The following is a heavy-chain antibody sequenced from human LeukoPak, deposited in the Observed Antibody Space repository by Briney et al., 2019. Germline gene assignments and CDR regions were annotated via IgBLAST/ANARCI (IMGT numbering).Heavy chain of an antibody. CDR3: ARGTAAGIDAFDI. D-gene: IGHD6-25*01. V-gene: IGHV4-59*01. J-gene: IGHJ3*02. CDR1: GFTFGDYA. CDR2: IYYSGST. Sequence: GSLRLSCTASGFTFGDYAMSWFRQAPGKGLEWIGYIYYSGSTNYNPSLKSRVTISVDTSKNQFSLKLSSVTAADTAVYYCARGTAAGIDAFDIWGQGTMVTVSS.